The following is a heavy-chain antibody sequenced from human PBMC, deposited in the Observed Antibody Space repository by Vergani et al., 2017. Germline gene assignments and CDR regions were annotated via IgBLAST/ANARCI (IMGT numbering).Heavy chain of an antibody. V-gene: IGHV1-69-2*01. Sequence: EVQLVQSGAEVKKPGATMKISCKVSGYTFTDHYMHWVKQAPGKGLEWMGLVDPEDGETIYAEKFKGRVTIPADTSTDTAHLELSSLRSEDTAVYYCATPQTVTRGGMEVWGQGTTVIVSS. CDR3: ATPQTVTRGGMEV. CDR1: GYTFTDHY. CDR2: VDPEDGET. D-gene: IGHD4-17*01. J-gene: IGHJ6*01.